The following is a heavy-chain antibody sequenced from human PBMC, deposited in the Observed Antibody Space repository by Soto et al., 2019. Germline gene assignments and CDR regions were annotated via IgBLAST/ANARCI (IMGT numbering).Heavy chain of an antibody. D-gene: IGHD2-21*02. J-gene: IGHJ4*02. CDR3: ALKVVTYYDN. CDR2: INPAGGTT. CDR1: GYSFTSTY. Sequence: QVQLVQSGAEVTQPGASVRISCRASGYSFTSTYVHWVRQAPGQGPEWLGIINPAGGTTYYAQKFQGRLTITSDTSTDTVFIDLNDLTSEDTAVYFCALKVVTYYDNWGQGTLLTVSS. V-gene: IGHV1-46*01.